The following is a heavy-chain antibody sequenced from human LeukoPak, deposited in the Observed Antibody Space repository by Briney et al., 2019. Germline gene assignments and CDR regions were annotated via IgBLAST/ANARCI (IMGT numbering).Heavy chain of an antibody. V-gene: IGHV3-53*05. CDR3: ARGSYYDSSGYPDY. Sequence: GGSLRLSCAASGFTVSSNYMSWVRQAPGKGLEWVSIIYSDGTAYYADSVKGRFTISRDNSKNTLYPQMNSLRAEDTAVYYCARGSYYDSSGYPDYWGQGTLVTVSS. J-gene: IGHJ4*02. CDR2: IYSDGTA. D-gene: IGHD3-22*01. CDR1: GFTVSSNY.